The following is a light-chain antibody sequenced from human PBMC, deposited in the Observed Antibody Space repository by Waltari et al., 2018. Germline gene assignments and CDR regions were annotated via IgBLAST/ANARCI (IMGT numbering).Light chain of an antibody. Sequence: DIQMTQSPSTLSASVGDRVTITCRASQSINNWLAWFQQKPGKAPKLLIYDASSLESGVPSRFSGSGSGTEFTLTISSLQPEDFAVYYCQQYNNWPAWTFGQGTKVEIK. CDR3: QQYNNWPAWT. J-gene: IGKJ1*01. V-gene: IGKV1-5*01. CDR2: DAS. CDR1: QSINNW.